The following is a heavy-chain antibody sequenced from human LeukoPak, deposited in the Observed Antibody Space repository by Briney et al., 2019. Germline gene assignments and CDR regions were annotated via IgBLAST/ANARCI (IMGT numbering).Heavy chain of an antibody. V-gene: IGHV3-43*01. Sequence: GGTLRLSCVGSLFTVVDYTMLGVRQAPRKGLEWVSLVSWDCGSTYYADSVKGRFTISRDNSKNSLYLQMNSLRTEDTALYYCSKEIGTIFGVVIDAFDIWGQGTMVTVSS. CDR2: VSWDCGST. CDR3: SKEIGTIFGVVIDAFDI. D-gene: IGHD3-3*01. CDR1: LFTVVDYT. J-gene: IGHJ3*02.